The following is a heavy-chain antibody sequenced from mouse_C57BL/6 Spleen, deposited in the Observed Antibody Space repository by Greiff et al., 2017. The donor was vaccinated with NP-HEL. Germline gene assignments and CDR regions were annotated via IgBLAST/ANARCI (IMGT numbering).Heavy chain of an antibody. CDR1: GYTFTSYW. Sequence: VQLQQPGAELVKPGASVKLSCKASGYTFTSYWMQWVKQRPGQGLEWIGEIDPSDSYTNYNQKFKGKATLTVDTSSSTAYMQLISLTSEDSAVYYCAWLLRGYLDYWGQGTTLTVSS. CDR3: AWLLRGYLDY. CDR2: IDPSDSYT. J-gene: IGHJ2*01. D-gene: IGHD2-3*01. V-gene: IGHV1-50*01.